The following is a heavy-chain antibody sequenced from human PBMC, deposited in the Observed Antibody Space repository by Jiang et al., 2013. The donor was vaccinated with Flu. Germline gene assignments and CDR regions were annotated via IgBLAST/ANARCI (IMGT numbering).Heavy chain of an antibody. J-gene: IGHJ2*01. CDR1: GGTFSSYT. D-gene: IGHD3-22*01. V-gene: IGHV1-58*02. CDR3: AADAPYDSSGYYRAGWYFDL. CDR2: IVVGSGNT. Sequence: GAEVKKPGSSVKVSCKASGGTFSSYTISWVRQARGQRLEWIGWIVVGSGNTNYAQKFQERVTITRDMSTSTAYMELSSLRSEDTAVYYCAADAPYDSSGYYRAGWYFDLWGRGTLVTVSS.